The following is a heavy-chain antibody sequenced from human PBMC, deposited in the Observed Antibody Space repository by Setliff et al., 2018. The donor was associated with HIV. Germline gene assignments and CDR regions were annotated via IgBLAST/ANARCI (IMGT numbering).Heavy chain of an antibody. CDR3: TTIQKLTTPVDY. CDR1: GFTFSNAW. V-gene: IGHV3-15*01. Sequence: GGSLRLSCAASGFTFSNAWMSWVRQAPGKGLEWVGRIKSKTDGGTTDYAAPVKGRFTISRDDSKNTLYLQMNSLKTEGTAVYYCTTIQKLTTPVDYWGQGTLVTVSS. J-gene: IGHJ4*02. CDR2: IKSKTDGGTT. D-gene: IGHD4-17*01.